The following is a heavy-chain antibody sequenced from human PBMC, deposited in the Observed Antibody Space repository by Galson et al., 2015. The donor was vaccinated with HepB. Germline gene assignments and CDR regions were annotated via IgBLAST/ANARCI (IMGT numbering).Heavy chain of an antibody. CDR3: ARDKVTYSSGWYDAFDI. J-gene: IGHJ3*02. CDR1: GYTFTSYY. CDR2: INPSGGST. D-gene: IGHD6-19*01. V-gene: IGHV1-46*01. Sequence: VKVSCKASGYTFTSYYMHWVRQAPGQGLEWMGIINPSGGSTNYAQKFQGRVTMTRDTSTSTVYMELSSLRSEDKAMYYCARDKVTYSSGWYDAFDIWGQGTMVTVSS.